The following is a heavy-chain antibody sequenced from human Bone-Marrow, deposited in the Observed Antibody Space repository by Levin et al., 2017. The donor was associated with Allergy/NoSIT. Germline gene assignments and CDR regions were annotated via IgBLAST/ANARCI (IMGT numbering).Heavy chain of an antibody. Sequence: SETLSLTCTVSGGSISSYYWSWIRQPPGKGLEWIGYIYYSGSTNYNPSLKSRVTISVDTSKNQFSLKLSSVTAADTAVYYCARASGGSYYLGRDPKKRNWFDPWGQGTLVTVSS. CDR3: ARASGGSYYLGRDPKKRNWFDP. CDR1: GGSISSYY. CDR2: IYYSGST. J-gene: IGHJ5*02. V-gene: IGHV4-59*01. D-gene: IGHD1-26*01.